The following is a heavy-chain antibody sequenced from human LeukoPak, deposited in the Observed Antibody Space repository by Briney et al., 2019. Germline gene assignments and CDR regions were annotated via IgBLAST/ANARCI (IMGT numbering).Heavy chain of an antibody. D-gene: IGHD3-10*01. CDR3: ARGRTDYYGSGERENWFDP. CDR1: GFTFSSYA. V-gene: IGHV3-30-3*01. J-gene: IGHJ5*02. CDR2: ISYDGSNK. Sequence: GGSLRLSCAASGFTFSSYAMHWVRQAPGKGLEWVAVISYDGSNKYYADSVKGRFTISRDNSKNTLYLQMNSLRTEDTAVYYCARGRTDYYGSGERENWFDPWGQGTLVTVSS.